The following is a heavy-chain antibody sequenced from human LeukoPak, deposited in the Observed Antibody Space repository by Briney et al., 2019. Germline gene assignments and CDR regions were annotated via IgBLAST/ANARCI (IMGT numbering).Heavy chain of an antibody. V-gene: IGHV4-34*01. CDR1: GGSLSGYY. D-gene: IGHD3-16*02. J-gene: IGHJ3*02. Sequence: SETLSLTCAVSGGSLSGYYWSWIPQPPGKGLEWIGGINHSGSTNYKPSLKSRVTISVDTSKNQFSPKLSSVTAADTAVYYCARTPQCDYVWGSYRYGAFDIWGQGTMVTVSS. CDR2: INHSGST. CDR3: ARTPQCDYVWGSYRYGAFDI.